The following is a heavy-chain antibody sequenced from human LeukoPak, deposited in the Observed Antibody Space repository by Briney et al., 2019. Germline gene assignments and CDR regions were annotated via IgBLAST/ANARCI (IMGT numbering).Heavy chain of an antibody. CDR2: IYYSGST. V-gene: IGHV4-39*01. Sequence: SETLSLTCTVSGGSISSSSYYWGWIRQPPGKGLEWIGSIYYSGSTYYNPSLKSRVTISVDTSKNQFSLKLSSVTAADTAVYYCARQGRVGYYYYYYMDVWGKGTTVTVSS. CDR1: GGSISSSSYY. J-gene: IGHJ6*03. CDR3: ARQGRVGYYYYYYMDV.